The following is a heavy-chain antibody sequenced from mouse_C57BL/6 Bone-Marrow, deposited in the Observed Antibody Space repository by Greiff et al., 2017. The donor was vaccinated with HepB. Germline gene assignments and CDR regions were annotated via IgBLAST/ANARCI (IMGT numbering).Heavy chain of an antibody. J-gene: IGHJ3*01. CDR1: GYSFTGYY. D-gene: IGHD2-4*01. CDR3: ARSGDYGFAY. CDR2: INPSTGGT. V-gene: IGHV1-42*01. Sequence: EVKLQQSGPELVKPGASVKISCKASGYSFTGYYLNWVKQSPEKSLEWIGEINPSTGGTTYNQKFKAKATLTVDKSSSTAYMQLKSLTSEDSAVYYCARSGDYGFAYWGQGTLVTVSA.